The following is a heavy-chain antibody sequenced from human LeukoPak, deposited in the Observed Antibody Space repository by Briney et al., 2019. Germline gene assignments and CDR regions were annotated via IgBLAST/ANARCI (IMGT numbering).Heavy chain of an antibody. Sequence: PGGSLRLSCAASGFTFSSYSMNWVRQAPGKGLEWVSSISSSSSYIYYADPVKGRFTISRDNAKNSLYLQMNSLRAEDTAVYYCARVKDYYGSGSYSYFDYWGQGTLVTVSS. J-gene: IGHJ4*02. V-gene: IGHV3-21*01. CDR2: ISSSSSYI. CDR3: ARVKDYYGSGSYSYFDY. D-gene: IGHD3-10*01. CDR1: GFTFSSYS.